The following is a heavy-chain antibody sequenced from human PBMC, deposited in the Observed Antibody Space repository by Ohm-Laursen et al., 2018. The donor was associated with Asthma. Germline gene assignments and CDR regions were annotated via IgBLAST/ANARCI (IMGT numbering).Heavy chain of an antibody. CDR3: ARFGRDYRSHGMDV. J-gene: IGHJ6*02. CDR1: GLTFSSYC. Sequence: SLRLSCSASGLTFSSYCMTWVRQAPGKGPEWVAHIKEDGSEESYLASVKGRFTISRDNAKNSLYLQMNSLRAEDTAVYYCARFGRDYRSHGMDVWGQGTTVTVS. V-gene: IGHV3-7*05. CDR2: IKEDGSEE. D-gene: IGHD4-11*01.